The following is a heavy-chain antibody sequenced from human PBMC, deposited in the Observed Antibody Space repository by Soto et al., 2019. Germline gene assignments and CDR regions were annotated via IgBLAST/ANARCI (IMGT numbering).Heavy chain of an antibody. J-gene: IGHJ4*02. CDR1: GGSFSGYY. CDR3: ARGFRYCSGGSCYRPPFDY. D-gene: IGHD2-15*01. Sequence: QVQLQQWGAGLLKPSETLSLTCAVYGGSFSGYYWCWIRQPPGKGLEWIGEINHSGSTNYNPSLKSRVTISVDTSKNQFSLKLSSVTAADTAVYYCARGFRYCSGGSCYRPPFDYWGQGTLVTVSS. CDR2: INHSGST. V-gene: IGHV4-34*01.